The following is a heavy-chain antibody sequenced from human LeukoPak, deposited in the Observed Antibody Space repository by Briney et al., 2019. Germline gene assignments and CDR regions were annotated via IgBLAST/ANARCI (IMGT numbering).Heavy chain of an antibody. Sequence: KPSETPSLTCAVYGGSFSGYYWSWIRQPPGKGLEWIGEINHSGSTNYNPSLKSRVTISVDTSKNQFSLKLSSVTAADTAVYYCARNGPYGSGSYYNTPFHYYMDVWGKGTTVTVSS. D-gene: IGHD3-10*01. V-gene: IGHV4-34*01. CDR2: INHSGST. CDR3: ARNGPYGSGSYYNTPFHYYMDV. J-gene: IGHJ6*03. CDR1: GGSFSGYY.